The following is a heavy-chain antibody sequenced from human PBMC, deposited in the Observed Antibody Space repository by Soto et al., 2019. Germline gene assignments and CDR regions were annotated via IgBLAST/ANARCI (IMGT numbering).Heavy chain of an antibody. CDR2: IKSKVDGGRI. V-gene: IGHV3-15*01. CDR1: GFTFSGAW. CDR3: TTSVTGTPRAIDY. D-gene: IGHD1-7*01. Sequence: EVHLVESGGGPVKPGGSLRISCAASGFTFSGAWMSWVRQAPGKGREWIGRIKSKVDGGRIDYTASVKGRFSILRDDSANTLFLQMNSLKTEDTAVYFCTTSVTGTPRAIDYWGQGTLVTVSS. J-gene: IGHJ4*02.